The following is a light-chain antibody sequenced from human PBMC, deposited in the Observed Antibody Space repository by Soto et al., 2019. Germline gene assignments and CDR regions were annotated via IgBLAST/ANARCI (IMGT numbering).Light chain of an antibody. V-gene: IGKV1-27*01. CDR3: QKYNSVPFT. CDR1: QGISNY. J-gene: IGKJ3*01. Sequence: DIQMTQSPPSLSASVGDRVTITCRASQGISNYLAWYQQKPGKVPKLLIYAASTLQSGVPSRFSASGSGTYFTLTISSLQPEDGATYYCQKYNSVPFTFAPGTKVEIK. CDR2: AAS.